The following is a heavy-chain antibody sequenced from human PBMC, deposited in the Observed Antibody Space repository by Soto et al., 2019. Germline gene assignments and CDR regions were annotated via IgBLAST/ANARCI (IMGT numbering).Heavy chain of an antibody. CDR1: GGSISSSSYY. Sequence: SETLSLTCTVSGGSISSSSYYWGWIRQPPGKGLEWIGSIFYSGSTYYNPSLKSRVTISVDTSKNQFSLKLSSVTAADTAVYYCARLSSSRGVYWGQGTLVTVSS. CDR2: IFYSGST. CDR3: ARLSSSRGVY. D-gene: IGHD6-6*01. V-gene: IGHV4-39*01. J-gene: IGHJ4*02.